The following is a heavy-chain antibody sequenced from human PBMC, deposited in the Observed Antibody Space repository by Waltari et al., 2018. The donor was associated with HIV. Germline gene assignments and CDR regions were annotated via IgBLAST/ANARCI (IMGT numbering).Heavy chain of an antibody. CDR3: TTKGFHY. CDR1: GFTFNNYW. Sequence: VQLVESGGGLVQPGGSLRLSCAASGFTFNNYWMTWVRQAPGKGLEWVATMKHDGSEKFYVDSVKGRFTIFGDNAKTSLYLQMNSLRVEDTAIYYCTTKGFHYWGQGTLVTVSS. J-gene: IGHJ4*02. CDR2: MKHDGSEK. V-gene: IGHV3-7*01.